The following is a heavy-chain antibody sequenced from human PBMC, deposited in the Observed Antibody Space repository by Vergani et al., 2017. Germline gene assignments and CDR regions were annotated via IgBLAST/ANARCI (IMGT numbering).Heavy chain of an antibody. V-gene: IGHV1-18*01. CDR1: GYTFTSYG. CDR3: ARDTQLIYDYTIDAFDI. CDR2: IGAYNGNT. Sequence: QVQLVQSGAEVKKPGASVKVSCKASGYTFTSYGISWVRQAPGQGLEWMGWIGAYNGNTNYAQKLQGRVTMTTDTSTSTAYMELRSLRSDDTAVYYCARDTQLIYDYTIDAFDIWGQGTMVTVSS. D-gene: IGHD5-12*01. J-gene: IGHJ3*02.